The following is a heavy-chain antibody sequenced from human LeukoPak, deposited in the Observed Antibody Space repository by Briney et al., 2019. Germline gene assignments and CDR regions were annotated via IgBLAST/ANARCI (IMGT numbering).Heavy chain of an antibody. CDR1: GFSLSASGVG. CDR3: AHSPIVAYSSSWYRDNWFDP. D-gene: IGHD6-13*01. V-gene: IGHV2-5*02. CDR2: IYWDDDK. Sequence: SGPTLENPTQTLTLTCTFSGFSLSASGVGVGWIRQPPGKALEWLALIYWDDDKRYSPSLKSRPTITKDTSKNQVVLTMTNMDPVDTATYYCAHSPIVAYSSSWYRDNWFDPWGQGTLVTVSS. J-gene: IGHJ5*02.